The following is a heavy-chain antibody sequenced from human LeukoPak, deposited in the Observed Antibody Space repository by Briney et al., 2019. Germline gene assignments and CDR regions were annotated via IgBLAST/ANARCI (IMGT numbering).Heavy chain of an antibody. J-gene: IGHJ4*02. D-gene: IGHD1-26*01. Sequence: GGSLRLSCAASGFTFSSYWMHWVRQAPGKGLVWVSHIINDGSTTKYTDSVKGRFTISRDNAKNTLFLKMNSLKTEDTAVYYFARLSWELGDGGVTGGQGTLFAASS. V-gene: IGHV3-74*03. CDR2: IINDGSTT. CDR1: GFTFSSYW. CDR3: ARLSWELGDGGVT.